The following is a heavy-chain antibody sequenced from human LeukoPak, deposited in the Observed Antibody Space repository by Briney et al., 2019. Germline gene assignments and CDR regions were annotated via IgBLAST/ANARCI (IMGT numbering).Heavy chain of an antibody. CDR1: GGSFSGYY. J-gene: IGHJ4*02. V-gene: IGHV4-34*01. CDR3: ARSTFSIAAAVPYFDY. D-gene: IGHD6-13*01. Sequence: SETLSLTCAVYGGSFSGYYWSWIRQPPGKGLEWIGEINHSGSTNYNPSLKSRVTISVDTSKNQFSLKLSSVTAADTAVYYCARSTFSIAAAVPYFDYWGQGTLVTVSS. CDR2: INHSGST.